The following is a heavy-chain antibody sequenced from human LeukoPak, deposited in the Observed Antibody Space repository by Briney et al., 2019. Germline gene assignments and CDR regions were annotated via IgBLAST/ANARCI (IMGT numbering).Heavy chain of an antibody. CDR2: ISGSGGST. D-gene: IGHD1-7*01. J-gene: IGHJ4*02. Sequence: GGSLRLSCAASRFTFSSYAMSWVRQAPGKGLEWVSAISGSGGSTYYADSVKGRFTISRDNSKNTLYLQMNSLRAEDTAVYYCAKPGGTGTTSYLWDYWGQGTLVTVSS. CDR3: AKPGGTGTTSYLWDY. CDR1: RFTFSSYA. V-gene: IGHV3-23*01.